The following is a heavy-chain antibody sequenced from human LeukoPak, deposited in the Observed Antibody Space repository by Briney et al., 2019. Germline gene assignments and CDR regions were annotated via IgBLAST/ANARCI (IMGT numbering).Heavy chain of an antibody. CDR3: ASPAEGSYYSPLDY. D-gene: IGHD1-26*01. V-gene: IGHV3-48*01. CDR1: GFTFSSYS. CDR2: ISSSSSTI. Sequence: PGGSLRLSCAASGFTFSSYSMNWVRQAPGKGLEWVSYISSSSSTIYYADSVKGRFTISRDNAKNSLYLQTNSLRAEDTAVYYCASPAEGSYYSPLDYWGQGTLVTVSS. J-gene: IGHJ4*02.